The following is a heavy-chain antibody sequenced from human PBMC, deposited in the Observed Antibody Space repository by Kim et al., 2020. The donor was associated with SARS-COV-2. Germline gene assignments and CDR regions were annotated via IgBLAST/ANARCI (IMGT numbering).Heavy chain of an antibody. CDR2: ITAAGAT. V-gene: IGHV3-15*01. D-gene: IGHD6-13*01. CDR1: GFSVTKAW. Sequence: GGSLRLSCADSGFSVTKAWMNWVRQAPGKGLEWVGRITAAGATDFAAPVKGRFTISRDDSKNILYLQMNSLKTEDTGVYYCSWGVGIAGAGTYFDYWGQGNPVIVSS. CDR3: SWGVGIAGAGTYFDY. J-gene: IGHJ4*02.